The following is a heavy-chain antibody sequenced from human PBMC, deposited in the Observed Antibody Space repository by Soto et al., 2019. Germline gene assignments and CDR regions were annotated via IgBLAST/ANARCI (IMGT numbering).Heavy chain of an antibody. Sequence: QITLKESGPTLVKPTQTLTLTCTFSGFSLSTSGVGVGWIRQPPGKALEWLALIYWDDDKRYSPSLKNRLTITKYTSKIQVVPTMPDMDPVDTATYYCAHRSDDILCGYYIAFDIWGQGTMVTVSS. J-gene: IGHJ3*02. CDR2: IYWDDDK. V-gene: IGHV2-5*02. CDR1: GFSLSTSGVG. CDR3: AHRSDDILCGYYIAFDI. D-gene: IGHD3-9*01.